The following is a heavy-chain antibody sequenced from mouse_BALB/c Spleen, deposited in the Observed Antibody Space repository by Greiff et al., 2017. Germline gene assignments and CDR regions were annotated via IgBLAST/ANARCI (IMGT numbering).Heavy chain of an antibody. CDR3: ARGITVVATYFDY. J-gene: IGHJ2*01. CDR1: GYAFTNYL. D-gene: IGHD1-1*01. Sequence: VQLQQSGAELVRPGTSVKVSCKASGYAFTNYLIEWVKQRTGQGLEWIGEIYPGSGNTYYNEKFKGKATLTADKSSSTAYMQLSSLTSEDSAVYFCARGITVVATYFDYWGQGTTLTVSS. V-gene: IGHV1-54*01. CDR2: IYPGSGNT.